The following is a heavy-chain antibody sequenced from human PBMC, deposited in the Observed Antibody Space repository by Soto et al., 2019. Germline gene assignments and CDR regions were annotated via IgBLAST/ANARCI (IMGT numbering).Heavy chain of an antibody. D-gene: IGHD3-10*01. V-gene: IGHV1-3*01. J-gene: IGHJ4*02. Sequence: ASVKVSCKASGYTFTSCAMRWVRQAPGQRLEWMGWINAGNGNTKYSQKFQGRVTITRDTSASTAYMELSSLRSEDTAVYYCARGSGLTYFDYWGQGTLVTVSS. CDR3: ARGSGLTYFDY. CDR2: INAGNGNT. CDR1: GYTFTSCA.